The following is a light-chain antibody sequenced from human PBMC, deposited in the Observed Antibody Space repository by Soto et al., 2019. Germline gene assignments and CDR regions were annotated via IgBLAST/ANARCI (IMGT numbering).Light chain of an antibody. CDR1: SSDVGAYNY. V-gene: IGLV2-11*01. J-gene: IGLJ3*02. CDR3: CSYAGSYSWV. CDR2: DVS. Sequence: QSALTQPRSVSGSPGQLVTISCTGTSSDVGAYNYVSWYQHHPGKAPKVMIYDVSGRPSGVPDRFSGSKSDNKASLTISGLQAEDEADYYCCSYAGSYSWVFGGGTKLTVL.